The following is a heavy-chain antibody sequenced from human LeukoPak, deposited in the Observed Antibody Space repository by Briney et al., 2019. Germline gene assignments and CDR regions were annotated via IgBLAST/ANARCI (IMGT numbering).Heavy chain of an antibody. CDR1: GLTFRSYA. CDR3: AASGGSSGWELDY. Sequence: GGSLRLPCAASGLTFRSYAMHWVRQAPRKGLEWVAVISYDGSNKYYADCVKCRFTISRDNSKNTLYLQMNSLRAEDTAVYYCAASGGSSGWELDYWGQGTLVTVSS. V-gene: IGHV3-30-3*01. CDR2: ISYDGSNK. D-gene: IGHD6-19*01. J-gene: IGHJ4*02.